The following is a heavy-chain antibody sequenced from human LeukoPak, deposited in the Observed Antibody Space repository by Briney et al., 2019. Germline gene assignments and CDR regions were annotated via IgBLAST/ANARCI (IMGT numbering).Heavy chain of an antibody. CDR1: GGSISSTNW. CDR2: IYHSGST. V-gene: IGHV4-4*02. CDR3: ARRLVSNVWGTYPKPFYFDN. J-gene: IGHJ4*02. Sequence: SSGTLSLTCAVSGGSISSTNWWSWVRQPPGKGLEWIGEIYHSGSTNYNPSLKSRVTISVDKSKNEFFLKLTSVTAADTAVYYCARRLVSNVWGTYPKPFYFDNWGQGTLVSVSS. D-gene: IGHD3-16*02.